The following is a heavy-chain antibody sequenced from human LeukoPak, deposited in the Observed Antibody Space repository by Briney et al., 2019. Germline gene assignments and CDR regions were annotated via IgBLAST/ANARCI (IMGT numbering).Heavy chain of an antibody. V-gene: IGHV3-30-3*01. D-gene: IGHD3-22*01. CDR2: ISYDGSNK. Sequence: GRSLRLSCAASGFTFSSYAMHWVRQAPGKGLEWVAVISYDGSNKYYADSVKGRFTISRDNAKNSLYLQMNSLRAEDTAVYYCARDKREFTMIVVALRGNDAFDIWGQGTMVTVSS. J-gene: IGHJ3*02. CDR1: GFTFSSYA. CDR3: ARDKREFTMIVVALRGNDAFDI.